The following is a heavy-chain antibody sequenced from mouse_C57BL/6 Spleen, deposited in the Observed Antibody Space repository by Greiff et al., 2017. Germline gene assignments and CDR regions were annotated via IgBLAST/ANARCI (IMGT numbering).Heavy chain of an antibody. CDR3: TRGTYGSSYGYYAMDY. J-gene: IGHJ4*01. CDR2: ISSGGDYI. CDR1: GFTFSSYA. V-gene: IGHV5-9-1*02. Sequence: EVQVVESGEGLVKPGGSLKLSCAASGFTFSSYAMSWVRQTPEKRLEWVAYISSGGDYIYYADTVKGRFTISRDNARNTLYLQMSSLKSEDTAMYYCTRGTYGSSYGYYAMDYWGQGTSVTVSS. D-gene: IGHD1-1*01.